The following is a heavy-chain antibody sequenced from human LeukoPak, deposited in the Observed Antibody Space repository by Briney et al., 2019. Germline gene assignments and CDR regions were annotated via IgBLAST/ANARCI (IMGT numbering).Heavy chain of an antibody. J-gene: IGHJ6*04. CDR2: INHSGST. D-gene: IGHD3-10*01. CDR3: ARDMVRGVIVYGMDV. Sequence: SETLSLTCAVYGGSFSGYYWSWIRQPPGKGLEWIGEINHSGSTNYNPSLKSRVTISVDTSKNQFSLKLSSVTAADTAVYYCARDMVRGVIVYGMDVWGKGTTVTVSS. V-gene: IGHV4-34*01. CDR1: GGSFSGYY.